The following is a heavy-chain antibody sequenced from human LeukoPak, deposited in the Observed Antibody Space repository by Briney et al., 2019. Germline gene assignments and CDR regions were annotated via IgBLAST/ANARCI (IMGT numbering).Heavy chain of an antibody. J-gene: IGHJ4*02. CDR3: TTDFYSSFTDY. Sequence: PGGSLRLSCAASGFTFSNAWMNWVRQAPGKGLEWVGRIKNKADGGTTDYAAPVKGRFTISRDDSKNTLYLQMNSLKTEDTAVYYCTTDFYSSFTDYWGQGTLVTVSS. CDR2: IKNKADGGTT. D-gene: IGHD6-13*01. V-gene: IGHV3-15*07. CDR1: GFTFSNAW.